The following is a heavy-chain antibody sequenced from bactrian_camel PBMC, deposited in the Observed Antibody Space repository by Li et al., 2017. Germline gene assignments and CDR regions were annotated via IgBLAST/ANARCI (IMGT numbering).Heavy chain of an antibody. V-gene: IGHV3S53*01. Sequence: HVQLVESGGGSVQAGGSLGLSCVGGGGCMGWFRQAPGKEREGVAAINRDGTITYADSVKGRFTISQDNAKKNLYLQMNSLKPEDTAVYYCAADRWWGAGISTDENNGWGQGTQVTVS. CDR2: INRDGTI. CDR1: GGC. CDR3: AADRWWGAGISTDENNG. J-gene: IGHJ4*01. D-gene: IGHD3*01.